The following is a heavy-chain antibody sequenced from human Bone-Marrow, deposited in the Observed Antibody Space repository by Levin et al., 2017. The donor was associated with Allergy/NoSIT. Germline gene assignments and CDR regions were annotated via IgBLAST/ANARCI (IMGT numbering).Heavy chain of an antibody. CDR1: GFTFSSYA. CDR2: ISYDGSNK. D-gene: IGHD5-12*01. J-gene: IGHJ6*02. V-gene: IGHV3-30-3*01. Sequence: GGSLRLSCAASGFTFSSYAMHWVRQAPGKGLEWVAVISYDGSNKYYADSVKGRFTISRDNSKNTLYLQMNSLRAEDTAVYYCARVSRWLRINYCYGMDVWGQGTTVTVSS. CDR3: ARVSRWLRINYCYGMDV.